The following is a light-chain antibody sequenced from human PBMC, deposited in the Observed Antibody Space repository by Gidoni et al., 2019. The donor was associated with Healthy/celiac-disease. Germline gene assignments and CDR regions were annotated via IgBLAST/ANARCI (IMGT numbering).Light chain of an antibody. CDR1: NLGSKN. CDR2: RDS. Sequence: SYELTQPLSVSVALGQTARITCGGNNLGSKNVHWYQQKPGQAPVLVIYRDSNRPSGIPERFSGSNSGNTATLTISRAQAGDEADYYCQVGDSSTVVFGGGTKLTVL. CDR3: QVGDSSTVV. V-gene: IGLV3-9*01. J-gene: IGLJ2*01.